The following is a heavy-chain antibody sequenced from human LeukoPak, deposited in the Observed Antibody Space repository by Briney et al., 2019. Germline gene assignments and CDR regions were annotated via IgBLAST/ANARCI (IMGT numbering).Heavy chain of an antibody. CDR3: ASNYDSSGYYHPSDAFDI. V-gene: IGHV1-69*13. D-gene: IGHD3-22*01. CDR1: GRTFSSYA. Sequence: ASVKVSCKASGRTFSSYAISWVRQAPGQGLEWMGGIIPIFGTANYAQKFQGRVTITADESTSTAYMELSSLRSEDTAVYYCASNYDSSGYYHPSDAFDIWGQGTMVTVSS. CDR2: IIPIFGTA. J-gene: IGHJ3*02.